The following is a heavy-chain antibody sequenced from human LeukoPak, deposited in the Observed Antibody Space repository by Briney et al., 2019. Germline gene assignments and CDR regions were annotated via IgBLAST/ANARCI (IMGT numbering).Heavy chain of an antibody. V-gene: IGHV3-48*01. CDR2: INEGSNNI. CDR1: GFTFRRYS. J-gene: IGHJ4*02. Sequence: GGSLRLSCAAAGFTFRRYSMNWIRQAPGKGLEWISYINEGSNNIFYAHSVKGRFTISRDNAKNSLHLQMNSLRVDDTAVYYCARDALTNGYNGNFWGQGTLVTVSS. D-gene: IGHD5-24*01. CDR3: ARDALTNGYNGNF.